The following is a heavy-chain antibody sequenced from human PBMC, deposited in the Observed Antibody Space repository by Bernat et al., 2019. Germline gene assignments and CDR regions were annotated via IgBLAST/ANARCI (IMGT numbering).Heavy chain of an antibody. CDR2: INAGNGNT. J-gene: IGHJ5*02. CDR1: GYTFTSYA. Sequence: QVQLVQSGAEVKKPGASVKVSCKASGYTFTSYAMHWVRQAPGQRLEWMGWINAGNGNTKYSQKFQGRVTITRDTSARTAYMELSSLRSEDTAVYYCARDYYDILTGYPKYNWFDPWGQGTLVTVSS. CDR3: ARDYYDILTGYPKYNWFDP. V-gene: IGHV1-3*01. D-gene: IGHD3-9*01.